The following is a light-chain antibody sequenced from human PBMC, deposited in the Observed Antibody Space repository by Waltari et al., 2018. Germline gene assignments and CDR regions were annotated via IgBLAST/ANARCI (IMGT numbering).Light chain of an antibody. V-gene: IGKV3-20*01. CDR1: QSVDNWY. CDR2: GSS. Sequence: ENVLTQSPGTLSLSPGERATLSCRASQSVDNWYLACYQLKPGQAPRLLISGSSSRATGVPDRFSGSGSGTDFTLTISRLEPEDFAVYYCHQSGGSGRAFGGGTKVEIK. J-gene: IGKJ4*01. CDR3: HQSGGSGRA.